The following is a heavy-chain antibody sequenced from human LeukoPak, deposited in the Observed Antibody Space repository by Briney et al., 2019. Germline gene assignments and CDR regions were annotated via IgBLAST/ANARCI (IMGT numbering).Heavy chain of an antibody. Sequence: AGGSLRLSCATSGFTFSNYAMSWVRQAPGKGLEWVSYISTSSSNTNNAGSVKGRFTISRDNAKNSLYLQMNSLRAEDTAVYYCARGGRWLFDYWGQGTLVTVSS. D-gene: IGHD5-24*01. J-gene: IGHJ4*02. CDR3: ARGGRWLFDY. V-gene: IGHV3-11*05. CDR1: GFTFSNYA. CDR2: ISTSSSNT.